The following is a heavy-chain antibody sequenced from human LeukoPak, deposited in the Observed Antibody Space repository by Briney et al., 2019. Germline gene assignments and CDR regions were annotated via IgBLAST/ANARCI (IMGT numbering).Heavy chain of an antibody. J-gene: IGHJ5*02. CDR1: GFTFSNSG. V-gene: IGHV3-30*02. CDR3: ARDESSSS. Sequence: GGSLRLSCAASGFTFSNSGMHWVRQAPGKGLEWVTFIRYDGSNKYYADSVKGRFTISRDNSKNTLYLQMNSLRAEDTAVYYCARDESSSSWGQGTLVTVSS. CDR2: IRYDGSNK. D-gene: IGHD6-6*01.